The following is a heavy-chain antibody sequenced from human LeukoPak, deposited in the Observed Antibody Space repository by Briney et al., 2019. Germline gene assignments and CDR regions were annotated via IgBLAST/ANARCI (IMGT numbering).Heavy chain of an antibody. CDR3: ARTYQLLYDDAFDI. Sequence: GGSLRLSCAASGFTFSSYGMHWVRQAPGKGLEWVGRIKSKTDGGTTDYAAPVKGRFTISRDDSKNTLYLQMYSLRAEDTAMYYCARTYQLLYDDAFDIWGQGTMVTVSS. D-gene: IGHD2-2*02. CDR1: GFTFSSYG. J-gene: IGHJ3*02. CDR2: IKSKTDGGTT. V-gene: IGHV3-15*01.